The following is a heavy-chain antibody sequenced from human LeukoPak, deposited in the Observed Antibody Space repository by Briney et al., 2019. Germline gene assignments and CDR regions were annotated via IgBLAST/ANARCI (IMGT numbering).Heavy chain of an antibody. J-gene: IGHJ4*02. CDR1: GGSFSGYY. CDR3: ASRDYDMLTGSNDY. V-gene: IGHV4-34*01. D-gene: IGHD3-9*01. CDR2: IRHSGST. Sequence: SETLSLTCAVYGGSFSGYYWSWIRQPPGKGLEWIGEIRHSGSTNYNPSLKSRVTISVDTSKNQFSLKLSSVTAADTAVYYCASRDYDMLTGSNDYWGQGTLVTVSS.